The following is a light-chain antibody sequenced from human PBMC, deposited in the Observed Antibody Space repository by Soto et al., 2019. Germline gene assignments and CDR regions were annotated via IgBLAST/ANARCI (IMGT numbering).Light chain of an antibody. Sequence: DIVMTQSPDSLAVYLGERATINCKSSQSVLYSSNNKNYLAWYQQKPGQPPKALIYWASTRESGVPDRFSGSGSGTDFTLTISRLQAEDVAVYYCQQYYTTPWTFGQGTKVDIK. CDR3: QQYYTTPWT. J-gene: IGKJ1*01. CDR2: WAS. CDR1: QSVLYSSNNKNY. V-gene: IGKV4-1*01.